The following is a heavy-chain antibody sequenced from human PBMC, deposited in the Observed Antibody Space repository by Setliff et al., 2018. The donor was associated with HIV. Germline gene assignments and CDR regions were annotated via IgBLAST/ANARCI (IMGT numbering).Heavy chain of an antibody. Sequence: GGSLRRSCAASGFAFSSSWMSWVRQAPGKGLEWVANLNEDGRDKYNMDSVKGRFSSSRDNADNSLYLQMNSLRGEDTAIYYCALLWPFDYWGQGALVTVAS. CDR3: ALLWPFDY. CDR1: GFAFSSSW. V-gene: IGHV3-7*03. J-gene: IGHJ4*02. D-gene: IGHD3-10*01. CDR2: LNEDGRDK.